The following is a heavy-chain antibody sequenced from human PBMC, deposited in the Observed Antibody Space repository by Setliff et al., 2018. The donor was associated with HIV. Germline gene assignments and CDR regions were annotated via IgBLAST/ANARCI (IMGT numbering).Heavy chain of an antibody. D-gene: IGHD5-18*01. CDR1: SGSISSGTYY. CDR3: AREGKTALVTKFFDY. V-gene: IGHV4-31*03. Sequence: PSETLSLTCTVSSGSISSGTYYWSWIRQYPGKGLEWIGYIDYSGSAFYNPSLKSRITISRDTSKNQFSLKMNSVTAADTAVYYCAREGKTALVTKFFDYWGHGKLVTVSS. J-gene: IGHJ4*01. CDR2: IDYSGSA.